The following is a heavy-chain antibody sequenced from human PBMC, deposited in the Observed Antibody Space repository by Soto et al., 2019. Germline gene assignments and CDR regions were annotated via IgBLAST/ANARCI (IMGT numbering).Heavy chain of an antibody. CDR2: ISSSSSYI. V-gene: IGHV3-21*01. CDR1: GFTFSSYS. J-gene: IGHJ4*02. CDR3: ARGVGYYNHRYYFDY. D-gene: IGHD1-1*01. Sequence: GGSLRLSCAASGFTFSSYSMSWVRQAPGKGLEWVSSISSSSSYIYYADSVKGRFTISRDNAKNSLYLQMNSLRAEDTAVYYCARGVGYYNHRYYFDYWGQGTLVTVSS.